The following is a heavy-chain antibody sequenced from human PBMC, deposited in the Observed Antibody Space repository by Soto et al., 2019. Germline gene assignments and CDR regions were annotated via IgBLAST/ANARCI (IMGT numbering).Heavy chain of an antibody. CDR1: GFTFSSYA. D-gene: IGHD3-10*01. Sequence: GGSLRLSCAASGFTFSSYAMSWVRQAPGKGLEWVSAISGSGGSTYYADSVEGRFNISRDNSKNTLYLQMNSLRAEDTAVYYCAKAVCNTMVRGVSTLTYWGQGTLVTVSS. CDR2: ISGSGGST. J-gene: IGHJ4*02. CDR3: AKAVCNTMVRGVSTLTY. V-gene: IGHV3-23*01.